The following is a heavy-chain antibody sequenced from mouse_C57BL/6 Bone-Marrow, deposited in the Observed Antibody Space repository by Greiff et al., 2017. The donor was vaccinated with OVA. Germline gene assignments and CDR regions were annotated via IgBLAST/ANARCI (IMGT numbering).Heavy chain of an antibody. CDR1: GYPFTSYC. Sequence: QVQLQPPGAELVRPGSSVKLSCTASGYPFTSYCLHLVKQRPGQGLEWIGVIDPSDSYTNYNQKFKGKATLTVDTSSSTAYMQLSSLTSEDSAVYYCARSSSYFDYWGQGTTLTVSS. CDR3: ARSSSYFDY. J-gene: IGHJ2*01. CDR2: IDPSDSYT. V-gene: IGHV1-59*01. D-gene: IGHD1-1*01.